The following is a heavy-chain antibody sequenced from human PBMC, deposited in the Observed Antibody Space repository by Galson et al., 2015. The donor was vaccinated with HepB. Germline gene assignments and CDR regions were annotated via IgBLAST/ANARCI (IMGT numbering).Heavy chain of an antibody. J-gene: IGHJ6*02. CDR1: GFTFTSSA. D-gene: IGHD3-10*01. V-gene: IGHV1-58*01. CDR3: AAFSGSGSPKPQAFYYYYGMDV. Sequence: SVKVSCKASGFTFTSSAVQWVRQARGQRLEWIGWIVVGSGNTNYAQKFQVRVTITRDMSTSTAYMELSSLRSEDTAVYYCAAFSGSGSPKPQAFYYYYGMDVWGQGTTVTVSS. CDR2: IVVGSGNT.